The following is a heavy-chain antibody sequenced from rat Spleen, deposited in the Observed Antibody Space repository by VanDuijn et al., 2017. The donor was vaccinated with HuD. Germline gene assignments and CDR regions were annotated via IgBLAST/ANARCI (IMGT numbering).Heavy chain of an antibody. CDR1: GFSISCYG. D-gene: IGHD1-12*03. CDR3: ATQHYYDGYYRDY. J-gene: IGHJ2*01. Sequence: QVQLKESGPGLVQPSQTLSLTCTVSGFSISCYGVIWVRQPPGKGLEWMGVIWGNGNTNYKSVFKSRLSISRDTSKSQVFLKMNNLHTEDTAMYFCATQHYYDGYYRDYWGQGVMVTVSS. V-gene: IGHV2S61*01. CDR2: IWGNGNT.